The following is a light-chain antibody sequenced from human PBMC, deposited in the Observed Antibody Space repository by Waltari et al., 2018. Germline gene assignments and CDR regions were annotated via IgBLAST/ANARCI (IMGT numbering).Light chain of an antibody. CDR3: QHYVRLPVT. Sequence: EIVLTQSPGPLSLSPGERAPLSCRASQRVSRTLAWYQQKPGQAPRLLIYGASTRATGIPDRFSGSGSGTDFSLTISRLEPEDFAVYYCQHYVRLPVTFGQGTKVEIK. CDR2: GAS. V-gene: IGKV3-20*01. J-gene: IGKJ1*01. CDR1: QRVSRT.